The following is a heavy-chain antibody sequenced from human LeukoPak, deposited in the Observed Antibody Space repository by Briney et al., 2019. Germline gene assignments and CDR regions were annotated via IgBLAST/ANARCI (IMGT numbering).Heavy chain of an antibody. CDR3: AKDQFLGRNDY. J-gene: IGHJ4*02. Sequence: GGSLRLSCAASGFTFSSYGMSWVRQAPGKGLEWVSSISDSGGNTYYADSVKGRFTISRDNSKNTPYLQMNSLRAEDTAVYYCAKDQFLGRNDYWGQGTLVTVSS. V-gene: IGHV3-23*01. D-gene: IGHD2-15*01. CDR1: GFTFSSYG. CDR2: ISDSGGNT.